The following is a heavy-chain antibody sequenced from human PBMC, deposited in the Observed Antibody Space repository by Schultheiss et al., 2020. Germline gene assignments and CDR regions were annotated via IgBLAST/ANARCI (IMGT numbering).Heavy chain of an antibody. J-gene: IGHJ4*02. CDR1: GFTFSDYY. D-gene: IGHD2-2*03. CDR3: ARAGDCSSTSCQPYFGY. V-gene: IGHV3-11*04. Sequence: GGSLRLSCAASGFTFSDYYMSWIRQAPGKGLEWVSYISSSGSTIYYADSVKGRFTISRHNSKNTLFLQMNSLRPEDTAVYYCARAGDCSSTSCQPYFGYWGQGTLVTVSS. CDR2: ISSSGSTI.